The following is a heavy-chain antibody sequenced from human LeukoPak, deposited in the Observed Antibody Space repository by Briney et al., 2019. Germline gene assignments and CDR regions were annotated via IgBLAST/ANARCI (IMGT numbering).Heavy chain of an antibody. V-gene: IGHV1-2*02. CDR3: ASGVRYSSSWYYFDY. CDR1: GYTFTGYY. CDR2: INPNSGGT. D-gene: IGHD6-13*01. Sequence: ASVKVSCKASGYTFTGYYMHWVRQAPGQGLEWMGWINPNSGGTNYAQKFQGRVTMTRDTSISTAYLQWSSLKASDTAMYYCASGVRYSSSWYYFDYWGQGTLVTVSS. J-gene: IGHJ4*02.